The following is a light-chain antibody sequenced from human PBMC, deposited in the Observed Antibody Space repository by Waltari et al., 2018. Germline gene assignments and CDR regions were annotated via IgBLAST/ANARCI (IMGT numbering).Light chain of an antibody. V-gene: IGKV3-11*01. CDR1: QSVSSY. Sequence: EIVLTQSPATLSVSPGERATLSCRASQSVSSYLAWYQQKPGQAPRLLIYDASNRATGIPARFSGSGSGTDFTLTISSLEPEDIATYYCQHYDGVPPWTFGQGTRVDFK. CDR2: DAS. CDR3: QHYDGVPPWT. J-gene: IGKJ1*01.